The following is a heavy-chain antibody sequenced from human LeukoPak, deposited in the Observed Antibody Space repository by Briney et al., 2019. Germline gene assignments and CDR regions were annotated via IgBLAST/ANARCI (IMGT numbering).Heavy chain of an antibody. J-gene: IGHJ4*02. CDR1: GFAVTSNY. D-gene: IGHD6-19*01. CDR3: ARESSVSGWYIY. V-gene: IGHV3-53*04. CDR2: IYTDDTK. Sequence: GGSLRLSCAASGFAVTSNYISWVRQAPGKGLEWVSTIYTDDTKFYADSVNGRFTSSRHNSKNTLYLQMNSLRVEDTAVYYCARESSVSGWYIYWGLGTLVTVS.